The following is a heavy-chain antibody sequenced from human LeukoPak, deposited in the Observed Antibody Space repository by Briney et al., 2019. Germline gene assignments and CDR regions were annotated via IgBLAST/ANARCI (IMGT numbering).Heavy chain of an antibody. CDR2: IYTSGST. J-gene: IGHJ4*02. V-gene: IGHV4-4*07. CDR3: ATLTTVIAPSYFDY. D-gene: IGHD4-23*01. Sequence: SETLSLTCTVSGGSISSYYWSWIQQPAGKGLEWIGRIYTSGSTNYNPSLKSRVTMSVDTSKNQFSLKLSSVTAADTAVYYCATLTTVIAPSYFDYWGQGTLVTVSS. CDR1: GGSISSYY.